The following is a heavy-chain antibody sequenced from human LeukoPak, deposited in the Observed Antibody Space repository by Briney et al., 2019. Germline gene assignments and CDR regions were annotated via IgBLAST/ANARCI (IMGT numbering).Heavy chain of an antibody. CDR2: IYYSGSS. D-gene: IGHD4-11*01. Sequence: SETLSLTCTVSGGSISSYYWSWIRQLPGKGLEWIGYIYYSGSSNYNPSLKSRVTISVDTSKNQFSLKLSSVTAADTAVYYCARGNTVTPYNWFDPWGQGTLVTVSS. V-gene: IGHV4-59*08. J-gene: IGHJ5*02. CDR1: GGSISSYY. CDR3: ARGNTVTPYNWFDP.